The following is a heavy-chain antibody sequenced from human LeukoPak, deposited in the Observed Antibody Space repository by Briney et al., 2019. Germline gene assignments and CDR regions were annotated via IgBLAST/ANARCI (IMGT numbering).Heavy chain of an antibody. J-gene: IGHJ5*02. CDR1: GFTFSSHA. CDR2: ISGSGGST. V-gene: IGHV3-23*01. D-gene: IGHD3-3*01. Sequence: SGGSLRLSCAASGFTFSSHAMSWVRQAPGKGLEWVSVISGSGGSTYSADSVKGRFTISRDNSKNTLYLQMNTLTAEDTAVYYCAKLVPSDDFWSGYLGWFDPWGQGTLVTVSS. CDR3: AKLVPSDDFWSGYLGWFDP.